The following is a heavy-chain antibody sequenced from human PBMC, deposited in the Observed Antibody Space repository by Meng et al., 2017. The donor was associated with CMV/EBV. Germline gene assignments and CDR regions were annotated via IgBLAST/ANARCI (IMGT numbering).Heavy chain of an antibody. D-gene: IGHD3-3*01. Sequence: QVQLVQSGAEVKKPGAPAKVSFKASGYTFTSYGISWVRQAPGQGLEWMGWISAYNGNTNYAQKLQGRVTMTTDTSTSTAYMELRSLRSDDTAVYYCARAMDFWSGYYNLGYWGQGTLVTVSS. CDR3: ARAMDFWSGYYNLGY. V-gene: IGHV1-18*01. J-gene: IGHJ4*02. CDR1: GYTFTSYG. CDR2: ISAYNGNT.